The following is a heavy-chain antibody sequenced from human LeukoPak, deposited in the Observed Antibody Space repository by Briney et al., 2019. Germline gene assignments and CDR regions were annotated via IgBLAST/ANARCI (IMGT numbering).Heavy chain of an antibody. J-gene: IGHJ4*02. CDR3: ARQDPGGPQTD. Sequence: PSETLSLTCTVSGGSITSRNYYWGWIRQPPGKDLEWIGNIHSSGNTYYNPSLKSRVTISVDTSRNQFSLKLNSVTAADTAVYYCARQDPGGPQTDWGQGTLVTVSS. D-gene: IGHD1-14*01. CDR2: IHSSGNT. V-gene: IGHV4-39*01. CDR1: GGSITSRNYY.